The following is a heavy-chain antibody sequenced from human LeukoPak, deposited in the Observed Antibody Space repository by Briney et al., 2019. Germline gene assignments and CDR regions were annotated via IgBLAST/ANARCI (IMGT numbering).Heavy chain of an antibody. V-gene: IGHV3-7*01. CDR3: ARIGYSSSSFDY. CDR1: GFIFSHYW. Sequence: GGSLRLSCGASGFIFSHYWMSWVRQAPGKGLEWVANIKQDGSVKYYVDSLKGRFTISRDNARNSVYLQMNSLRAEDTAVYYCARIGYSSSSFDYWGQGTLATVSS. CDR2: IKQDGSVK. J-gene: IGHJ4*02. D-gene: IGHD6-6*01.